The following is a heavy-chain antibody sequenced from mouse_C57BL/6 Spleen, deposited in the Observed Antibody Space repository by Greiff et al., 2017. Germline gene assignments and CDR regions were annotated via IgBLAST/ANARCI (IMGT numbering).Heavy chain of an antibody. D-gene: IGHD2-1*01. CDR2: IDPETGGT. V-gene: IGHV1-15*01. Sequence: VQLQQSGAELVRPGASVTLSCKASGYTFTDYEMHWVKQTPVHGLEWIGAIDPETGGTAYNQKFKGKAILTADKSSSTAYMELRSLTSEDSAVYYCTGGNYEYYYAMDYWGQGTSVTVSS. J-gene: IGHJ4*01. CDR1: GYTFTDYE. CDR3: TGGNYEYYYAMDY.